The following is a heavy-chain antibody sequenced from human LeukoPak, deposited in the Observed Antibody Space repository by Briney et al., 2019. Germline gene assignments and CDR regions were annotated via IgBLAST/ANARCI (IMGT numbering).Heavy chain of an antibody. CDR2: ISGSGGST. CDR3: AKDSNLGDFGVPPPDY. CDR1: GFTFSSYA. D-gene: IGHD3-3*01. J-gene: IGHJ4*02. Sequence: GGSLRLSCAASGFTFSSYAMSWVRQAPGKGLEWVSAISGSGGSTYYADSVKGRFTISRDNSKNTLYLQMNSLIAEDTAVYYCAKDSNLGDFGVPPPDYWGQGTLVTVSS. V-gene: IGHV3-23*01.